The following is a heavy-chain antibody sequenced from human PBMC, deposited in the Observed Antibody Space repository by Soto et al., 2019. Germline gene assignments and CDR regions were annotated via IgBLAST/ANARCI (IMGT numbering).Heavy chain of an antibody. V-gene: IGHV4-59*01. J-gene: IGHJ6*02. CDR3: ARDHGEYDILTGFYYYYGMDV. CDR1: GGSISSYY. Sequence: SETLSLTCTVSGGSISSYYWSWIRQPPGKGLEWIGYIYYSGNTNYNPSLKSRVTISVDTSKNQFSLKLSSVTAADTAVYYCARDHGEYDILTGFYYYYGMDVWGQGTTVTVSS. CDR2: IYYSGNT. D-gene: IGHD3-9*01.